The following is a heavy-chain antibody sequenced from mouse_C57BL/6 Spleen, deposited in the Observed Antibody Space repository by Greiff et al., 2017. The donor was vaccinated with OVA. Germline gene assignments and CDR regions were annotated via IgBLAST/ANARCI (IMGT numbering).Heavy chain of an antibody. CDR1: GYTFTSYW. J-gene: IGHJ2*01. D-gene: IGHD1-1*01. Sequence: QVQLKQPGAELVMPGASVKLSCKASGYTFTSYWMHWVKQRPGQGLEWIGEIDPSDSYTNYNQKFKGKSTLTVDKSSSTAYMQLSSLTSEDSAVYYCARVTTVVADYWGQGTTLTVSS. CDR3: ARVTTVVADY. CDR2: IDPSDSYT. V-gene: IGHV1-69*01.